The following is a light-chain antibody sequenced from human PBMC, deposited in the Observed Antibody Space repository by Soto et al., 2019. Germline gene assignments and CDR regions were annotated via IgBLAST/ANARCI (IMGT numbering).Light chain of an antibody. J-gene: IGKJ4*01. Sequence: DIQMTQSPSTLSGSVGDRVTITCRASQTISSWLAWYQQKPGKAPKLLIYAASSLETGVPSRFSGSGSGTDFTFTISSLQPEDIATYYCQQYDNLVTFGGGTKVDIK. CDR3: QQYDNLVT. CDR1: QTISSW. V-gene: IGKV1-5*01. CDR2: AAS.